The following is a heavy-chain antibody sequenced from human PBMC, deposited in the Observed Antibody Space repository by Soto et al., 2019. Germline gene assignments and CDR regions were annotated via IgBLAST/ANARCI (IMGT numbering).Heavy chain of an antibody. CDR3: AKDRRYSYGPGLDY. J-gene: IGHJ4*02. D-gene: IGHD5-12*01. CDR1: GFTFSSYA. CDR2: ISGSGGTT. V-gene: IGHV3-23*01. Sequence: EVQLLESGGGLVQPGGSLRVSGAASGFTFSSYAMSWVRQAPGKGLEWVSAISGSGGTTYYADSVKGRFTISRDNSKNTLYLQMRGLRADDTAVYYCAKDRRYSYGPGLDYWGQGTLVTVSS.